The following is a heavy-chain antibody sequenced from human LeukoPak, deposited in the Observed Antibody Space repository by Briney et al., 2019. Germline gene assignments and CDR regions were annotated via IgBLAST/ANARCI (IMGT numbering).Heavy chain of an antibody. CDR3: ARWGSNYFDY. J-gene: IGHJ4*02. CDR2: ISWNSGSI. V-gene: IGHV3-9*01. D-gene: IGHD3-16*01. CDR1: GFTFDDYA. Sequence: GGSLRLSCAASGFTFDDYAMHWVRQAPGKGLEWVSGISWNSGSIGYADSVKGRFTISRDNAKNSLNLQMNSLRAEDTALYYCARWGSNYFDYWGQGTLVTVSS.